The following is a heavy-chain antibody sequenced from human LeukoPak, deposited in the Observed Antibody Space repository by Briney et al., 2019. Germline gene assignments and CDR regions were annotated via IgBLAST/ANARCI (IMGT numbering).Heavy chain of an antibody. CDR1: GFTFSSYA. D-gene: IGHD3-22*01. Sequence: PGGSLRLSCAASGFTFSSYAMSWVRQVPGKGLEGVSSINWNAGYTYYADSVKGRFTISRDTARNSLFLQMNGLRAEDTALYHCARGPTRSSSSWYYDYWGQGTLVTVSS. J-gene: IGHJ4*02. CDR3: ARGPTRSSSSWYYDY. V-gene: IGHV3-20*01. CDR2: INWNAGYT.